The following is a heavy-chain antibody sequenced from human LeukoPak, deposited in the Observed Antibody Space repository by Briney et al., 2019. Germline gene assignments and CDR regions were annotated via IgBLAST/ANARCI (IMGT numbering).Heavy chain of an antibody. CDR1: GFTFRSYA. Sequence: GGSLRLSCAASGFTFRSYAMSWVRQAPGKGLEWVSVISASGGSTYHADSVKGRFTISRDNSKNTLYLQMNSLRAEDTAVYYCAKDWDYYDTRGYYSPQDYWGHGTLGTVS. CDR2: ISASGGST. V-gene: IGHV3-23*01. CDR3: AKDWDYYDTRGYYSPQDY. J-gene: IGHJ4*01. D-gene: IGHD3-22*01.